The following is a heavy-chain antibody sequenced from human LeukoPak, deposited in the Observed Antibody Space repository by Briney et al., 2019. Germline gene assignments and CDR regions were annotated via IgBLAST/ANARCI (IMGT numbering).Heavy chain of an antibody. J-gene: IGHJ4*02. CDR3: ARDVNSRGTGHY. V-gene: IGHV4-4*07. CDR1: GGSLSCYF. D-gene: IGHD1-14*01. CDR2: IYTSGST. Sequence: SETLSLTCSVSGGSLSCYFWSRIRQPAAKGVEWIGRIYTSGSTHYNPPVKSQLNLSVDTAQNQFALKQSSVCADDRPVYYLARDVNSRGTGHYWGQGTLVTVPS.